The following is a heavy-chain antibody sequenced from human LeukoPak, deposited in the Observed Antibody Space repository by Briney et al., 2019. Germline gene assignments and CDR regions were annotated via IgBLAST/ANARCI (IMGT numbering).Heavy chain of an antibody. CDR1: VSTFTSYG. CDR2: ISPYNGNT. CDR3: ARMYSSGWGIDY. D-gene: IGHD6-19*01. J-gene: IGHJ4*02. V-gene: IGHV1-18*01. Sequence: ASVNVSRKSSVSTFTSYGISWVRQAPGQGLEWMGWISPYNGNTNYAQKLQGRVTMTTDTSTSTAYMELRSLRSDDTAVYYCARMYSSGWGIDYWGQGTLVTVSS.